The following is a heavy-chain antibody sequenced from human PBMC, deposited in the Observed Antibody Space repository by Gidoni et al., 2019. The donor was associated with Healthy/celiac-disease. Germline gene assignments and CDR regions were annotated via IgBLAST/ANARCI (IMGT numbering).Heavy chain of an antibody. D-gene: IGHD2-2*01. CDR2: INHSGST. J-gene: IGHJ6*03. V-gene: IGHV4-34*01. CDR3: ARGPPIRCSSTSCYYYYYYYYMDV. CDR1: GGSFSGYY. Sequence: QVQLQQWGAGLLKPSETLSLTCAVYGGSFSGYYWSWIRQPPGKGLEWIGEINHSGSTNYNPSLKSRVTISVDTSKNQFSLKLSSVTAADTAVYYCARGPPIRCSSTSCYYYYYYYYMDVWGKGTTVTVS.